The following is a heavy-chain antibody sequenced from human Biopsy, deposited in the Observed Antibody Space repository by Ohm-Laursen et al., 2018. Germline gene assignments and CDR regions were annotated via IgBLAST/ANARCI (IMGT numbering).Heavy chain of an antibody. Sequence: GASVKVSCKASGGTFSNYAITWVRQAPGQGLEWMGGIIPFYGTTNYAQKFQDRATITADKSTSTAYMELSSLRFEDTAVYYCARNLGYGDYAVIHFWGQGTLVTVSP. CDR3: ARNLGYGDYAVIHF. D-gene: IGHD4-17*01. J-gene: IGHJ4*02. CDR2: IIPFYGTT. CDR1: GGTFSNYA. V-gene: IGHV1-69*06.